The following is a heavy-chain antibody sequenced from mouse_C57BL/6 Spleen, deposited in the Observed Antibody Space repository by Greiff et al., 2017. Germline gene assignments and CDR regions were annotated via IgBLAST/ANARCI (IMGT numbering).Heavy chain of an antibody. J-gene: IGHJ2*01. CDR1: GYSFTGYY. Sequence: VQLQQSGPELVKPGASVKISCKASGYSFTGYYMNWVKQSPEKSLEWIGEINPSTGGTTYNQKFKAKATLTVDKSSSTAYMQLKSLTSEDSAVYYCARRGEFYYDYALDYWGQGTTLTVSS. CDR3: ARRGEFYYDYALDY. D-gene: IGHD2-4*01. CDR2: INPSTGGT. V-gene: IGHV1-42*01.